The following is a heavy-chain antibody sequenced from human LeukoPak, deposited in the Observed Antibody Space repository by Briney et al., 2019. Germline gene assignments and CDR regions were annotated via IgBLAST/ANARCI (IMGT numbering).Heavy chain of an antibody. D-gene: IGHD3-3*01. CDR2: ISSSRSYI. CDR3: ARENTIFGVYYGMDV. CDR1: GFTFSSYS. V-gene: IGHV3-21*01. Sequence: GRSLRLSCAASGFTFSSYSMNWVRQAPGKGLEWVSSISSSRSYIYYADSVKGRFTISRDNAKNSLYLQMNSLRAEDTSVYYCARENTIFGVYYGMDVWGQGTTVTVSS. J-gene: IGHJ6*02.